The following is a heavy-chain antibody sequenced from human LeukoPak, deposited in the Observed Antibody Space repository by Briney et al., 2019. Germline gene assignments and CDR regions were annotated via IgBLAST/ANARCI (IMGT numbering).Heavy chain of an antibody. J-gene: IGHJ6*02. CDR1: GFTFSSYW. CDR2: INSDGSST. D-gene: IGHD3-22*01. Sequence: GGSLRLSCAASGFTFSSYWMHWVRQAPGKGLVWVSRINSDGSSTSYADSVKGRFTISRDNAKNTLYLQMNSLRAEDTAVYYCARVHDSSGYYWIGLPYYYYGMDVWGQGTTVTVSS. CDR3: ARVHDSSGYYWIGLPYYYYGMDV. V-gene: IGHV3-74*01.